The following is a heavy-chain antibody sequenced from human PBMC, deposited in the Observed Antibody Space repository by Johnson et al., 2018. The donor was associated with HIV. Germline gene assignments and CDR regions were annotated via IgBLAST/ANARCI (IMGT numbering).Heavy chain of an antibody. Sequence: VQLVESGGGLIQPGGSLRLSCAASGFIVSSNYMSWVRQAPGQGLEWVSVVYSDGITFYADSVKGRFTISRDNSKNTLYLQMNSLRAEDTAVYYCARAELSAFDIWGQGTMVTVSS. CDR1: GFIVSSNY. CDR2: VYSDGIT. J-gene: IGHJ3*02. V-gene: IGHV3-66*03. D-gene: IGHD3-10*01. CDR3: ARAELSAFDI.